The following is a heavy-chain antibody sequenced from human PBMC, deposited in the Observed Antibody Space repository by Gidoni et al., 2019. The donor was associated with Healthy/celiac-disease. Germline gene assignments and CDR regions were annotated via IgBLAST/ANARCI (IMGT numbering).Heavy chain of an antibody. D-gene: IGHD3-10*01. CDR2: IWYDGSNK. Sequence: QVQLVESGGGVVKPGRSLRLSCAASGFTFSSYGMHWVRQAPGKGLEWVAVIWYDGSNKYYADSVKGRFTISRDNSKNTLYLQMNSLRAEDTAVYYCARDLGVPGAFDIWGQGTMVTVSS. CDR1: GFTFSSYG. CDR3: ARDLGVPGAFDI. V-gene: IGHV3-33*01. J-gene: IGHJ3*02.